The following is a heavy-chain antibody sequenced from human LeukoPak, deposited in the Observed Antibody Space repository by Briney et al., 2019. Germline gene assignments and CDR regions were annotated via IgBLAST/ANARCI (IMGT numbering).Heavy chain of an antibody. D-gene: IGHD2-2*01. CDR2: IYYSGST. J-gene: IGHJ4*02. V-gene: IGHV4-59*01. CDR1: GGSISSYY. CDR3: ARDPGYCSSTSCYHYFDY. Sequence: SETLSLTCTVSGGSISSYYWSWIRQPPGKGLEWVGYIYYSGSTNYNPSLKSRVTISVDTSKNQFSLKLSSVTAADTAVYYCARDPGYCSSTSCYHYFDYWGQGTLVTVSS.